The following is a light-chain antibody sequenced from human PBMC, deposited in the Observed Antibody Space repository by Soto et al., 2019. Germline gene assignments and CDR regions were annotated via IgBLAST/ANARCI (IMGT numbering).Light chain of an antibody. V-gene: IGKV3D-15*01. CDR3: HPYNTWPLT. J-gene: IGKJ4*01. CDR1: QGIGDT. Sequence: EVVMKQAPSTLAVSPGEGSTLCCRASQGIGDTLAWYQHKPGQTPGLLISDTSTTATGLPTRFRGSRSAADSTLTINTLPSEDFAVYSSHPYNTWPLTSRGATTADIK. CDR2: DTS.